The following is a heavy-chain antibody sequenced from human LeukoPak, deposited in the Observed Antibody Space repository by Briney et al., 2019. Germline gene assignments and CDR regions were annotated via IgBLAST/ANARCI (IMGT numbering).Heavy chain of an antibody. J-gene: IGHJ6*03. Sequence: GGSLRLSSAASGFTFSNYAMSWVRQAPGKGLEWVSAISGRGGITYYADSVKGRFTISTDNDKNTLYLQINSLRAEDTAAYYCAKCGYSYDQHYYYYMAVWGKGTTVTVSS. V-gene: IGHV3-23*01. CDR2: ISGRGGIT. D-gene: IGHD5-18*01. CDR3: AKCGYSYDQHYYYYMAV. CDR1: GFTFSNYA.